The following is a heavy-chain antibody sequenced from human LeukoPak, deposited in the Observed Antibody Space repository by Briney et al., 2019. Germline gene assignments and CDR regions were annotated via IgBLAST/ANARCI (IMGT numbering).Heavy chain of an antibody. D-gene: IGHD6-19*01. Sequence: GGSLRLSCAASGFTFSSYAMSWVRQAPGKGLEWVSAISGSGGSTYYADSVKGRFTISRDNSKNTLYLQMNSLRAEDTAVYYCAKEPTLDSSGWRPFDYWGQGTLVTVSS. J-gene: IGHJ4*02. CDR2: ISGSGGST. V-gene: IGHV3-23*01. CDR3: AKEPTLDSSGWRPFDY. CDR1: GFTFSSYA.